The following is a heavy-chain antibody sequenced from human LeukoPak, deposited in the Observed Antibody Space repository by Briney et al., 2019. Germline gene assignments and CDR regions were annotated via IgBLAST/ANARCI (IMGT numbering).Heavy chain of an antibody. CDR1: GFTFSNAW. D-gene: IGHD3-22*01. CDR3: TTGGKYYNSSGYYSDY. Sequence: PGGSLRLSCAASGFTFSNAWMNWVRQAPGKGLEWVALIKSKTNGGSTDYAAPVKGRFIISRDDSKDTLYLQMNSLKTEDTAVYYCTTGGKYYNSSGYYSDYWGQGTLVTVSS. CDR2: IKSKTNGGST. V-gene: IGHV3-15*01. J-gene: IGHJ4*02.